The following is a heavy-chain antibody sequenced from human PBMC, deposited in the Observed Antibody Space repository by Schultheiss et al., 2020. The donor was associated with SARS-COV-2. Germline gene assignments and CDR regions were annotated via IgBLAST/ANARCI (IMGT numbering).Heavy chain of an antibody. Sequence: ESLKISCAASGFTFSNAWMSWVRQAPGKGLEWVGRIKSKTDGGTTDYAAPVKGRFTISRDDSKNTLYLQMNSLKTEDTAVYYCTTSRWGGYYFDYWGQGTLVTVSS. CDR3: TTSRWGGYYFDY. CDR2: IKSKTDGGTT. V-gene: IGHV3-15*01. D-gene: IGHD6-19*01. CDR1: GFTFSNAW. J-gene: IGHJ4*02.